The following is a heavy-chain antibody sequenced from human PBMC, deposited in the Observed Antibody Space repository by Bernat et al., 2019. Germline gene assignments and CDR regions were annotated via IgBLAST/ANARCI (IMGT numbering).Heavy chain of an antibody. D-gene: IGHD6-19*01. J-gene: IGHJ4*02. CDR3: ARLGSRWSLDY. V-gene: IGHV3-33*01. Sequence: SNKYYGDSVKGRFTISRDNSKNTVYLQMNSLRAEVTAVYYCARLGSRWSLDYWGQGTLVTVSS. CDR2: SNK.